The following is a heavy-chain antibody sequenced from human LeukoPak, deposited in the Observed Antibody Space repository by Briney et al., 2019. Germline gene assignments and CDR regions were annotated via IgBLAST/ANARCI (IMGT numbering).Heavy chain of an antibody. V-gene: IGHV1-69*13. CDR1: GGTFSSYA. J-gene: IGHJ5*02. Sequence: SVKVSCKTSGGTFSSYAISWVRQAPGQGLEWMGGIIPIFGTANYAQKFQGRVTITADESTSTAYMELSSLRSEDTAVYYCARGDGCSGGSCYSEGNPFDPWGQGTLVTVSS. CDR3: ARGDGCSGGSCYSEGNPFDP. D-gene: IGHD2-15*01. CDR2: IIPIFGTA.